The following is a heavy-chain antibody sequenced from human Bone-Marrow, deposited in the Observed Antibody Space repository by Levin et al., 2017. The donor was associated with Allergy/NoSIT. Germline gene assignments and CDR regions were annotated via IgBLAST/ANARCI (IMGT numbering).Heavy chain of an antibody. CDR3: ARSAVSVAAGWFDP. J-gene: IGHJ5*02. D-gene: IGHD5/OR15-5a*01. Sequence: GGSLRLSCAASGFIFSNYAMSWVRQAPGKGLEWVAYITSAGTTTYYAASVKGRFTISRDNAKNSLFLQMNSLRAEDTAVYYCARSAVSVAAGWFDPWGQGTQVTLSS. CDR2: ITSAGTTT. V-gene: IGHV3-48*03. CDR1: GFIFSNYA.